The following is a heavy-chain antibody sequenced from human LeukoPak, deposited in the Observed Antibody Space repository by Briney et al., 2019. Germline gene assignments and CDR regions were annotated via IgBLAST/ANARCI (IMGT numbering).Heavy chain of an antibody. CDR1: GFTFSSYW. D-gene: IGHD6-19*01. V-gene: IGHV3-74*01. Sequence: GSLRLSCAASGFTFSSYWMHWVRQAPGKGLVWVSRMNSDGSNTRYADSVKGRFTISRDNAKNSLYLQMNSLRAEDTAVYYCASIAVAVTDAFDIWGQGTMVTVSS. J-gene: IGHJ3*02. CDR2: MNSDGSNT. CDR3: ASIAVAVTDAFDI.